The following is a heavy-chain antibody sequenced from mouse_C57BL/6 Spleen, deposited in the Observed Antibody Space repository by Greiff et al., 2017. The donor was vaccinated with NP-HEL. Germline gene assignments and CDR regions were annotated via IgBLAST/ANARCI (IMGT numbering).Heavy chain of an antibody. CDR1: GYTFTSYW. CDR3: ARGEYLAYFDY. CDR2: ISPSDSET. V-gene: IGHV1-52*01. D-gene: IGHD5-2*01. Sequence: VQLQQPGAELVRPGSSVKLSCKASGYTFTSYWMHWVKQRPIQGLEWIGNISPSDSETHYNQKFKDKATLTVDKSSSTAYMQLSSLTSEDSAVYYCARGEYLAYFDYWGQGTTLTVSS. J-gene: IGHJ2*01.